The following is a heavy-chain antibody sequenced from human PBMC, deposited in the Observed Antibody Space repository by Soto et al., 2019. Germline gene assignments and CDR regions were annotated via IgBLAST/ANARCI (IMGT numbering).Heavy chain of an antibody. V-gene: IGHV4-59*02. J-gene: IGHJ4*02. CDR2: IYYTGST. CDR1: GGYVHSYY. CDR3: ARARVRGVSPDYDF. D-gene: IGHD2-8*01. Sequence: PSEILSLTCSVSGGYVHSYYWSWLRQSPGRGLEWIAYIYYTGSTKYNPSLKSRATISLDTSKNEVYLKMTSVTAADTAVYYCARARVRGVSPDYDFWGQGTQVIVSS.